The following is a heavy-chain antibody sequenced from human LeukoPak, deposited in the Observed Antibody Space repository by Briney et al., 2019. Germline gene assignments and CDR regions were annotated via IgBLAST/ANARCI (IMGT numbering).Heavy chain of an antibody. Sequence: GGSLRLSCAASGFTFSSYRMHWVRQAPGKGLVWVSRINSDGSSTSYADSVKGRFTISRDNAKNTLYLQMNSLRAEDTAVYYCATSLSEPDPYYYYGMDVWGQGTTVTVSS. V-gene: IGHV3-74*01. CDR1: GFTFSSYR. CDR3: ATSLSEPDPYYYYGMDV. D-gene: IGHD1-14*01. J-gene: IGHJ6*02. CDR2: INSDGSST.